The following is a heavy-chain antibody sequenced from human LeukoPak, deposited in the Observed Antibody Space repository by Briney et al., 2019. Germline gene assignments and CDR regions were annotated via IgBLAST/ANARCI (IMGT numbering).Heavy chain of an antibody. CDR1: GFTFSSYS. V-gene: IGHV3-48*01. D-gene: IGHD6-19*01. Sequence: PGGSLRLSCAASGFTFSSYSMNWVRQAPGKGLEWVSYISSGSSTIYYADSVKGRFTISRDSAKNSLYLQMNSLRAEDTAVYYCARRGYTSGWDYWGQGALVTVSS. J-gene: IGHJ4*02. CDR3: ARRGYTSGWDY. CDR2: ISSGSSTI.